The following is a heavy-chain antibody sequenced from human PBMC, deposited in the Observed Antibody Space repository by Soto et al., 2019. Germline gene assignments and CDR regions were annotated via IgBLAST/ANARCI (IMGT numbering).Heavy chain of an antibody. CDR1: GFTFSSYA. CDR2: ISYDRSNR. J-gene: IGHJ4*02. V-gene: IGHV3-30-3*01. Sequence: PGRPLRPPCAAPGFTFSSYAMHGVRQAPGKALEWVVVISYDRSNRYCADSVNGRFTISRDNSNNTLYLQMSSVRAEATAVYYCARFRYSSSWSLGIDYWGQGTLVTVSS. D-gene: IGHD6-13*01. CDR3: ARFRYSSSWSLGIDY.